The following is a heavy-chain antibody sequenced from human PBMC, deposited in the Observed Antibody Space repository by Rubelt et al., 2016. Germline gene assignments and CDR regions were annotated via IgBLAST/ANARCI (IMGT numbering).Heavy chain of an antibody. CDR1: GGSISSYY. D-gene: IGHD5-12*01. J-gene: IGHJ4*02. Sequence: QVQLQESGPGLVKPSETLSLTCTVSGGSISSYYWSWIRQPPGKGLEWIGYIYYSGSTNYNPSLKSRVPIPVDTSKNQFSLKLSSVTAADTAVYYCARSAWIPHYFDYWGQGTLVTVSS. V-gene: IGHV4-59*01. CDR2: IYYSGST. CDR3: ARSAWIPHYFDY.